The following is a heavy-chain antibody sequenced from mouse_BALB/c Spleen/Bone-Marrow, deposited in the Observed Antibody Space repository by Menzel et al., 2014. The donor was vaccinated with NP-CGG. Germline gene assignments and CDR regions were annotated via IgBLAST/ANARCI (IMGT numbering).Heavy chain of an antibody. Sequence: LVESGPELVKCGASVKVSCKASGYAFTNYNMNWVKQSHGKSLEWIGYIDPYSGGTNYNQNFRGKATLTVDKSSSPAYMHLNSLTSEDSAVYYCSRGVLAYFDYWGQGTTLTVSS. CDR1: GYAFTNYN. CDR3: SRGVLAYFDY. CDR2: IDPYSGGT. V-gene: IGHV1S135*01. D-gene: IGHD2-14*01. J-gene: IGHJ2*01.